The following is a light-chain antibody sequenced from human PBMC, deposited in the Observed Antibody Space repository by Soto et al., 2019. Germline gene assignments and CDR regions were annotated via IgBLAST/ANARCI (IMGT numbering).Light chain of an antibody. CDR3: SSYAGSNKV. Sequence: QSVLTQPPSASGSPGQSVTISCTGTSSDVGGYNYVSWYQQHPGKAPKLMIYEVSKRPSGVPDRFSGSKSGNTASLTVSGLQAEDEADYCCSSYAGSNKVFGAGTKVTVL. CDR1: SSDVGGYNY. CDR2: EVS. V-gene: IGLV2-8*01. J-gene: IGLJ1*01.